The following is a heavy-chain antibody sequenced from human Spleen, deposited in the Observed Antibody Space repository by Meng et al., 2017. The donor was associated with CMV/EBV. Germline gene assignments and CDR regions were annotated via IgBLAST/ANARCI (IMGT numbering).Heavy chain of an antibody. CDR1: GFAFNNYA. D-gene: IGHD1-7*01. V-gene: IGHV3-23*01. Sequence: GESLKISCAASGFAFNNYAMTWVRQAPGKGLDWVTTLSATGVTTYYADSVKGRFTISRDNAKKSLHLQMNSLRAEDTALYYCVRAWKYDYYYYGMDVWGQGTTVTVSS. J-gene: IGHJ6*02. CDR3: VRAWKYDYYYYGMDV. CDR2: LSATGVTT.